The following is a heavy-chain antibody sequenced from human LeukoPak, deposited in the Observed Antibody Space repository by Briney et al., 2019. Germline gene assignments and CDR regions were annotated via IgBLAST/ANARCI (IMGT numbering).Heavy chain of an antibody. CDR3: ARRSWGGYCSSTSCPFDP. CDR2: ISSSSSTI. CDR1: GFTFSSYS. V-gene: IGHV3-48*01. D-gene: IGHD2-2*01. J-gene: IGHJ5*02. Sequence: GGSLRLSCAASGFTFSSYSMNWVRQAPGKGLEWVSYISSSSSTIYYADSVKGRFTISRDNAKNSLYLQMNSLRAEDTAVYYCARRSWGGYCSSTSCPFDPWGQGTLVTVSS.